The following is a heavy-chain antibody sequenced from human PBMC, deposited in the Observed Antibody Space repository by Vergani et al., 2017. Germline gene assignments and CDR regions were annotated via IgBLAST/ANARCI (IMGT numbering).Heavy chain of an antibody. CDR2: IYRTGST. V-gene: IGHV4-61*02. Sequence: QVQLQESGPGLVKPSQTLSLTCTVSGDSIGSSSSYWSWIRQPAGRGLQWIGRIYRTGSTNYNPSLKSRVIISVDTSKNQFSLNLSSVTAADSAVYFCARRSGGYYSGGKVHPLRTAFDVWGHGTVVTVSS. J-gene: IGHJ3*01. D-gene: IGHD2-15*01. CDR1: GDSIGSSSSY. CDR3: ARRSGGYYSGGKVHPLRTAFDV.